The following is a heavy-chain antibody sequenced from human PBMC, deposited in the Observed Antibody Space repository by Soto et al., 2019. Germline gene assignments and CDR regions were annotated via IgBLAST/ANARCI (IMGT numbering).Heavy chain of an antibody. D-gene: IGHD2-2*01. V-gene: IGHV1-3*01. CDR3: ARGAYHLLTLRFDP. CDR2: INPGNGNT. CDR1: GYTFTSYS. Sequence: ASVKVSCKASGYTFTSYSMHWVRQAPGQRLEWMGWINPGNGNTKYSQKFQGRVTITRDTSASTAYMELSSLRSEGTAVYYCARGAYHLLTLRFDPWGQGTLVTVSS. J-gene: IGHJ5*02.